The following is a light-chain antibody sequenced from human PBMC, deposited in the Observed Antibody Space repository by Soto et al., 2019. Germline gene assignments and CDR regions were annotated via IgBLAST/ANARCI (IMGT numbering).Light chain of an antibody. CDR3: LQHNSFPFT. Sequence: DIQMTQSPSSLSASVGDRVTITCRASQDIGNDLDWYQQKPGKAPKRLIYASSSLQSGAPALFSGTGSGTEFTFTVSSLQPEDYATYYCLQHNSFPFTFGPGTKVDV. V-gene: IGKV1-17*01. CDR2: ASS. CDR1: QDIGND. J-gene: IGKJ3*01.